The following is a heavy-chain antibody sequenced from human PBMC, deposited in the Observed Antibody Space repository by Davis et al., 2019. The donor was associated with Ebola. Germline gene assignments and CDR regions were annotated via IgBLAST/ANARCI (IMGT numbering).Heavy chain of an antibody. D-gene: IGHD4-11*01. Sequence: PGGSLRLSCTASGVTFSSYAMHWVRQPPGKGLEWVAIVSYDGSKNFHAASVKGRFTISRDNTKNTLYLQMNSLRAEDTAVYYCARAEADNSQFYYHGMDVWGKGTTVTVSP. CDR1: GVTFSSYA. CDR3: ARAEADNSQFYYHGMDV. J-gene: IGHJ6*04. V-gene: IGHV3-30-3*01. CDR2: VSYDGSKN.